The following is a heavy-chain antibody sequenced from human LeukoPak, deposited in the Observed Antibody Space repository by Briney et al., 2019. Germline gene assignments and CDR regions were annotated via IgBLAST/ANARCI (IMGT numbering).Heavy chain of an antibody. V-gene: IGHV4-59*01. CDR3: ARDPGRYSGYDFDDAFDI. D-gene: IGHD5-12*01. CDR2: IYYSGST. J-gene: IGHJ3*02. Sequence: SETLSLTCTVSGGSISSYYWSWIRQPPGKGLEWIGYIYYSGSTNYNPSLKSRVTISVDTSKNQFSLKLSSVTAADTAVYYCARDPGRYSGYDFDDAFDIWGQGTMVTVSS. CDR1: GGSISSYY.